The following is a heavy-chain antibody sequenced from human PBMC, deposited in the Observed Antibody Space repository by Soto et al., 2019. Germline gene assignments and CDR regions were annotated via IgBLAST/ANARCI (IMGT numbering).Heavy chain of an antibody. D-gene: IGHD2-15*01. V-gene: IGHV3-7*04. CDR3: AREIVEARGASYCDY. J-gene: IGHJ4*02. CDR1: GFTFSSNW. Sequence: EVQLVESGGNLVQPGGSLRLSCVGSGFTFSSNWMTWVRQAPGKGLEWVGNIRQDGSEKNDVVSVKGRFTISRDNAKNQLYLQMNRLRAEDTAVYYCAREIVEARGASYCDYWGPGTLVTVSS. CDR2: IRQDGSEK.